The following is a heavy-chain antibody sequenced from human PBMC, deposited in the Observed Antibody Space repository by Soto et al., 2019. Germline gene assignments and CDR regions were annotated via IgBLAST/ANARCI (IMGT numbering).Heavy chain of an antibody. V-gene: IGHV3-33*05. CDR2: TSYDGSNK. CDR1: GFTFRSYV. D-gene: IGHD3-16*01. CDR3: ARWGTTGGLDV. Sequence: QVQLVKSGGGVVQPGTSRRLSCVGSGFTFRSYVIHWVRQAPGKGLEWVALTSYDGSNKDYGDSVKGRFTISRDNSRNTVDLQMDSLRREDTALYYCARWGTTGGLDVWGQGTLVSVSS. J-gene: IGHJ1*01.